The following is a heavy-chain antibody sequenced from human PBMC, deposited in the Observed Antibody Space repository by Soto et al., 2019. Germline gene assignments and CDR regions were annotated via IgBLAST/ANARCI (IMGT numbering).Heavy chain of an antibody. CDR2: IWYDGSNK. CDR1: GFTFSSYG. CDR3: ARDLAAAGTNYYYGMDV. Sequence: PGGSLRLSCAASGFTFSSYGMHWVRQAPGKGLEWVAVIWYDGSNKYYADSVKGRFTISRDNSKNTLYLQMNSLRAEDTAVYYCARDLAAAGTNYYYGMDVWGQGTTVTVSS. D-gene: IGHD6-13*01. V-gene: IGHV3-33*01. J-gene: IGHJ6*02.